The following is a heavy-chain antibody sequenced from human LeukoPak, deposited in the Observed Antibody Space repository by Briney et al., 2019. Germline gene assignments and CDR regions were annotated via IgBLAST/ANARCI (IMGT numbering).Heavy chain of an antibody. D-gene: IGHD2-2*02. V-gene: IGHV3-23*01. CDR3: AKQSYGCDSTVVVPAAIGCWWPFDY. CDR2: ISGSGGST. Sequence: GGSLRLSCAASGFTFSSYAMSWVRQAPGTGLEWVSAISGSGGSTYYADSVKGRFTISRDNSKNTLYLQMNSLRAEDTAVYYCAKQSYGCDSTVVVPAAIGCWWPFDYWGQGTLVTVSS. CDR1: GFTFSSYA. J-gene: IGHJ4*02.